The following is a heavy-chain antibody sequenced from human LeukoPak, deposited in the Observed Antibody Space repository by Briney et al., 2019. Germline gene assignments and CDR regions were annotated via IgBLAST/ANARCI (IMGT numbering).Heavy chain of an antibody. CDR2: ISFDGSNK. V-gene: IGHV3-30-3*01. J-gene: IGHJ5*02. CDR3: AREELGSSLGFDP. Sequence: PVGSLRLSCAASGFTFSSYTIHWVRQPPGKGLEWVAVISFDGSNKYYADSVKGRFTISRDNSKNTLYLQMNSLRAEDTAVYYCAREELGSSLGFDPWGQGTLVTVSS. CDR1: GFTFSSYT. D-gene: IGHD3-16*01.